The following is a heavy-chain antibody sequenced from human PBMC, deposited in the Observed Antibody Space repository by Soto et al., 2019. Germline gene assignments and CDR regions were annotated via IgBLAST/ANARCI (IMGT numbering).Heavy chain of an antibody. Sequence: ASVKVSCKASGYTFTSYGISWVRQAPGQGLEGMGWISAYNGNTNYAQKLQGRVTMTTDTSTSTAYMELRSLRSDDTAVYYCARDQGSYDILTGYSSYYYYGMDVWGQGTTVTVS. J-gene: IGHJ6*02. CDR3: ARDQGSYDILTGYSSYYYYGMDV. CDR1: GYTFTSYG. D-gene: IGHD3-9*01. CDR2: ISAYNGNT. V-gene: IGHV1-18*04.